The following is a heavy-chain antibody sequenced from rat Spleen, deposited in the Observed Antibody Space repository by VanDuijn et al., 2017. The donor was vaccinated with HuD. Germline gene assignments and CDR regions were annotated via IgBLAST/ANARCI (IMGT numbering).Heavy chain of an antibody. CDR2: IWGDGST. CDR1: GFSLTSYG. V-gene: IGHV2-15*01. J-gene: IGHJ3*01. CDR3: TRGVLPFAY. D-gene: IGHD4-3*01. Sequence: QVHLKESGPGLVQPSQTLSLTCTVSGFSLTSYGVSWVRQPPGKGLEWMGGIWGDGSTNYNSALKSRLSISRDTSKSQVFLKMNSLQTEDTAIYFCTRGVLPFAYWGQGTLVTVSS.